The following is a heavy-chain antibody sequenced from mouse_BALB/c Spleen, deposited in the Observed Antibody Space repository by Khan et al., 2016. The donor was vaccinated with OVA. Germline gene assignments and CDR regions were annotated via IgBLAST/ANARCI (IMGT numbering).Heavy chain of an antibody. Sequence: VQLQESGPGLVAPSQSLSITCTISGFSLTNYGVHWVRQPPGKGLGWLVLMWNDGSTTYNSALKSRLTISKDNSKSQVFLKMNSLQTDDTAMYFCARQPYYHYNIMDYWGQGTSVTVSS. D-gene: IGHD2-10*01. CDR3: ARQPYYHYNIMDY. J-gene: IGHJ4*01. CDR2: MWNDGST. CDR1: GFSLTNYG. V-gene: IGHV2-6-1*01.